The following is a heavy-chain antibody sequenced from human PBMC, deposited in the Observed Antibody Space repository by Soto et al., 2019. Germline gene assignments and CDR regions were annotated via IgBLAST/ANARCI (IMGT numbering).Heavy chain of an antibody. CDR2: IKQAGSEK. Sequence: EVQLVESGGGLVQPGGSLRLSCAASGFIFSSYWMSWVRQAPGKGLEWVANIKQAGSEKYYVDSVKGRFTISRDDAKNSLFLQMNSLRAEDTVVYYCARMGHLDVWGKGTTVTVSS. CDR3: ARMGHLDV. D-gene: IGHD3-16*01. J-gene: IGHJ6*04. CDR1: GFIFSSYW. V-gene: IGHV3-7*01.